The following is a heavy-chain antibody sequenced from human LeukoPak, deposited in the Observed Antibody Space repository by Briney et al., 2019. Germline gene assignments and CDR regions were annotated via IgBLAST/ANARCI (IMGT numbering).Heavy chain of an antibody. D-gene: IGHD3-10*01. CDR1: GFTFSSYG. CDR3: AKDIDYGSGTYFGAFDY. V-gene: IGHV3-23*01. CDR2: ISISGGTT. Sequence: PGGSLRLSCATFGFTFSSYGMTWVRQAPGKGLEWVSTISISGGTTYYADSVKGRSSISRDNSKSTVYLQMNSLRLEDTAFYFCAKDIDYGSGTYFGAFDYWGQGTLVTVSS. J-gene: IGHJ4*02.